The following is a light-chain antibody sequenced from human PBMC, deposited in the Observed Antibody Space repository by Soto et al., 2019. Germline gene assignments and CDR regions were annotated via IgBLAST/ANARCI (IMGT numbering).Light chain of an antibody. CDR3: QHSYNTPRA. V-gene: IGKV1-39*01. CDR1: QTIRNY. CDR2: DAS. Sequence: DIQMTQSPSLLSASVGARVTITCRSNQTIRNYLNWYQQKPGKAPNLLIHDASSLQNGVPSRFSGRGFATDFTLTINDLQVADFATYYCQHSYNTPRAFGQGTKIEI. J-gene: IGKJ2*01.